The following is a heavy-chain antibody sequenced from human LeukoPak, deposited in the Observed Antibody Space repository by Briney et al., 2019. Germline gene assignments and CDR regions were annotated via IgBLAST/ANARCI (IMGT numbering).Heavy chain of an antibody. D-gene: IGHD6-13*01. CDR1: GFTFSSYG. CDR2: IRYDGGNQ. CDR3: AKDLRSRIAAAGAPDY. Sequence: GGSLRLSCAASGFTFSSYGMHWVRQTPGKGLECVAFIRYDGGNQYYTDSVKGRFTISRDNSKNTIYLQMNSLRAEDTAVYYCAKDLRSRIAAAGAPDYWGQGTLVTVSS. V-gene: IGHV3-30*02. J-gene: IGHJ4*02.